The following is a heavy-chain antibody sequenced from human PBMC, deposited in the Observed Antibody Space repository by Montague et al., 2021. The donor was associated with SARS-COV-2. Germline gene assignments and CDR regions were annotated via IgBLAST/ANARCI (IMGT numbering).Heavy chain of an antibody. V-gene: IGHV4-59*01. CDR3: ARAIGSMYSSGWYYYYYGMDD. CDR1: GGSISSYY. J-gene: IGHJ6*02. CDR2: IYYSGST. D-gene: IGHD6-19*01. Sequence: SETLSLTCTVSGGSISSYYWSWIRQPPGKGLEWIGYIYYSGSTNYNPSLKSRVTISVDTSKNQFSLKLSSVTAADTAVYYCARAIGSMYSSGWYYYYYGMDDWGQGTTVTVSS.